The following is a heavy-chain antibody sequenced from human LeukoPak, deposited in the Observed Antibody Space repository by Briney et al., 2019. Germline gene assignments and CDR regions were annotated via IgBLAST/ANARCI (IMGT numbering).Heavy chain of an antibody. CDR1: GFTVSSNY. CDR2: ISSSGSTI. D-gene: IGHD3-22*01. V-gene: IGHV3-11*01. Sequence: PGGSLRLSCAASGFTVSSNYMSWIRQAPGKGLEWVSYISSSGSTIYYADSVKGRFTISRDNAKNSLYLQMNSLRAEDTAVYYCARDHDYYDSSGYDHWGQGTLVTVSS. CDR3: ARDHDYYDSSGYDH. J-gene: IGHJ4*02.